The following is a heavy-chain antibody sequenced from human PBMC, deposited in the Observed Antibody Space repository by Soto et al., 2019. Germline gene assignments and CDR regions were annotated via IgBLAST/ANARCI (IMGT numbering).Heavy chain of an antibody. V-gene: IGHV3-30*18. CDR3: AKLAGYCSGGSCYPFDY. CDR2: ISYDGSNK. D-gene: IGHD2-15*01. CDR1: GFTFSSYA. J-gene: IGHJ4*02. Sequence: GGSLRLSCAASGFTFSSYAMHWFRQAPCKWLEWVAVISYDGSNKYYADSVKGRFTISRDNSKNTLYLQMNSLRAEDTAVYYCAKLAGYCSGGSCYPFDYWGQGTLVTVSS.